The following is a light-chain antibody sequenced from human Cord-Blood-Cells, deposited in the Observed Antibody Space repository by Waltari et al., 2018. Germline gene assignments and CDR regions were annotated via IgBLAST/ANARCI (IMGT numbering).Light chain of an antibody. CDR2: EVS. CDR1: SRHVGGYNY. J-gene: IGLJ2*01. Sequence: QSALTQPASVSGSPGQSITISCPGTSRHVGGYNYVSWYQQHPGKAPKLMIYEVSNRPSGVSNRFSGSKSGNTASLTISGLQAEDEADYYCSSYTSSSTVVFGGGTKLTVL. CDR3: SSYTSSSTVV. V-gene: IGLV2-14*01.